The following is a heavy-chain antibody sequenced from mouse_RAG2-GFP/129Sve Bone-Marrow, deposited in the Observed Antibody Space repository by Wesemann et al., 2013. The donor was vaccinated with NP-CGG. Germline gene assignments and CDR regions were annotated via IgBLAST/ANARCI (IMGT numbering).Heavy chain of an antibody. J-gene: IGHJ2*01. V-gene: IGHV1S16*01. CDR3: TAQLGRGDY. CDR1: GYTFTSYY. CDR2: INPSNGGT. Sequence: GAELVKPGASVKLSCKASGYTFTSYYMYWVKQRPGQGLEWIGEINPSNGGTNFNEKFKSKATLTVDKSSSTAYMQLSSLTSEDSAVYYCTAQLGRGDYWGQGTTLTVSS. D-gene: IGHD4-1*02.